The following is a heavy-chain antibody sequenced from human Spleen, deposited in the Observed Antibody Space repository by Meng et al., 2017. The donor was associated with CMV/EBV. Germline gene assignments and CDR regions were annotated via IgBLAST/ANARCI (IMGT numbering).Heavy chain of an antibody. D-gene: IGHD3-22*01. CDR1: GFTFHDDG. V-gene: IGHV3-20*03. CDR2: INWNGGST. J-gene: IGHJ4*02. Sequence: SGFTFHDDGMSWVRQAPGKGLEWVSGINWNGGSTDYADSVKGRFAISRDNAKKSLYLQMNSLRAEDTALYYCARVDDSRGYYGPLDYWGQGTLVTVSS. CDR3: ARVDDSRGYYGPLDY.